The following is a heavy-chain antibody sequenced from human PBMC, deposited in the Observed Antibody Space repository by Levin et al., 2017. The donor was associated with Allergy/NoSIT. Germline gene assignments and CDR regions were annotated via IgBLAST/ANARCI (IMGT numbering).Heavy chain of an antibody. CDR3: AKNIWDCTRVYDH. D-gene: IGHD2/OR15-2a*01. V-gene: IGHV3-23*01. CDR2: ISGDGVHT. Sequence: LSLTCATSGFTFHNYAMTWVRQTPGKGLEWVSAISGDGVHTYYTDSVKGRFTNSRDNSKNTVYLQMNGLRAEDTAVYYCAKNIWDCTRVYDHWGQGTLVTVSS. CDR1: GFTFHNYA. J-gene: IGHJ4*02.